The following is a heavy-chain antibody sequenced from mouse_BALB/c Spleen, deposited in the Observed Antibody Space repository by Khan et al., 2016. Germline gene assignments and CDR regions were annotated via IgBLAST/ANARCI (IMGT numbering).Heavy chain of an antibody. V-gene: IGHV5-17*02. CDR3: ARGDY. J-gene: IGHJ2*01. CDR1: GFTFSRFG. CDR2: ISSGSSTI. Sequence: EVELVESGGGLVQPGGSRKLSCAASGFTFSRFGMYWVRQTPEKGLEWVAYISSGSSTIYYADTLKGRLTISRDNPKNALFLQMTSLRSEDTAMYYCARGDYWGQGTTLTVSS.